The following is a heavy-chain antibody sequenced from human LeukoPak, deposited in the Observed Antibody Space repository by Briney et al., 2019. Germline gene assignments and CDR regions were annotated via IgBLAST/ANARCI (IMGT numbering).Heavy chain of an antibody. CDR2: IIPILGIA. CDR3: ASGMDDYYYYYGMDV. V-gene: IGHV1-69*04. CDR1: GGAFSSYA. Sequence: ASVKVSCKASGGAFSSYAISWVRQAPGQGLEWMGRIIPILGIANYAQKFQGRVTITADKSTSTAYMELSSLRSEDTAVYYCASGMDDYYYYYGMDVWGQGTTVTVSS. J-gene: IGHJ6*02. D-gene: IGHD1-26*01.